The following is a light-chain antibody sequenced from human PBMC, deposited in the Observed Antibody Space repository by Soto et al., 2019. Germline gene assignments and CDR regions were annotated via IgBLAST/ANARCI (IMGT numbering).Light chain of an antibody. CDR1: QSINNN. CDR2: RAS. J-gene: IGKJ5*01. V-gene: IGKV3-20*01. Sequence: EIVMSQSPATLSLSQGGRATLSCRASQSINNNLAWYQQKPGQAPRLFMFRASSRATGVPDRFSGTGSGTDFTLTISRLEPEDFAVFYCQQYGNSPITFGQGTRLEIK. CDR3: QQYGNSPIT.